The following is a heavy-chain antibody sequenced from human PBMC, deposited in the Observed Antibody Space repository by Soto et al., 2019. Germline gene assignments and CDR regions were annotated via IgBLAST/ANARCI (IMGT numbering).Heavy chain of an antibody. CDR3: ARAYSSSSLGY. CDR2: INPSGGST. J-gene: IGHJ4*02. Sequence: VSVKVSCKASGYTFTSYYTHWVRPAPRQGLEWMGIINPSGGSTSYAQKFQGRVTMTRDTSTSTVYMELSSRRSEDTAVYYCARAYSSSSLGYWGQGTRVTGSS. CDR1: GYTFTSYY. V-gene: IGHV1-46*01. D-gene: IGHD6-6*01.